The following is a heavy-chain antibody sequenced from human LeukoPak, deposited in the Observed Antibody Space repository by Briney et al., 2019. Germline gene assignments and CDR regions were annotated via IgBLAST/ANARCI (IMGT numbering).Heavy chain of an antibody. CDR1: GVTVSSNY. Sequence: PGGSLRLSCAASGVTVSSNYMSSVRQAPGKGLEWVSSIYSGGSTYYTDSVKGRFTISRDNSKNTLYLQMNSLRAEYTAVYYCARDLAGYNSFDYWGQGTLVTVSS. V-gene: IGHV3-66*01. D-gene: IGHD5-24*01. CDR2: IYSGGST. CDR3: ARDLAGYNSFDY. J-gene: IGHJ4*02.